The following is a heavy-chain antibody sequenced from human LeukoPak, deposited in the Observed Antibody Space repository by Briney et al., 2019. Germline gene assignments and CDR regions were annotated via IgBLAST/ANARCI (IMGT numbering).Heavy chain of an antibody. Sequence: ASVKVSCKASGYTFTSYVISWVRQAPGQGLEWMGWISAYNGNTNYAQKLQGRVTMTTDTSTSTAYMELRSLRSDDTAVYYCARVACSSTSCYFDYWGQGTLVTVSS. CDR3: ARVACSSTSCYFDY. CDR2: ISAYNGNT. V-gene: IGHV1-18*01. CDR1: GYTFTSYV. J-gene: IGHJ4*02. D-gene: IGHD2-2*01.